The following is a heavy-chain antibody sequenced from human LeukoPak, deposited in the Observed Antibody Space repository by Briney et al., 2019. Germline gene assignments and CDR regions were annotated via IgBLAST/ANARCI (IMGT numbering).Heavy chain of an antibody. CDR1: GFTFSDYY. V-gene: IGHV3-11*04. J-gene: IGHJ4*02. Sequence: GVLRLSCAASGFTFSDYYMSWIRQAPGKGLEWVSYISSSGSTIYYADSVKGRFTISRDNAKNSLYLQMNSLRAEDTAVYYCAREVDYDILTGYYVGNYFDYWGQGTLVTVS. D-gene: IGHD3-9*01. CDR2: ISSSGSTI. CDR3: AREVDYDILTGYYVGNYFDY.